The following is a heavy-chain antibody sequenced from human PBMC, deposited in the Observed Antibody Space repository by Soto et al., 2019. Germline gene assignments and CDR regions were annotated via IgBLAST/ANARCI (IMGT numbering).Heavy chain of an antibody. Sequence: PGGFLRLSCAACGFTFSSYAMSWVRQVPGKGLEWVSAISGSGGSTYYADSVKGRFTISRDNSKNTLYLQMNSLRAEDTAVYYCAKDHRFLEWLPDAPNWFDPWGQGTLVTVSS. CDR1: GFTFSSYA. D-gene: IGHD3-3*01. CDR2: ISGSGGST. V-gene: IGHV3-23*01. CDR3: AKDHRFLEWLPDAPNWFDP. J-gene: IGHJ5*02.